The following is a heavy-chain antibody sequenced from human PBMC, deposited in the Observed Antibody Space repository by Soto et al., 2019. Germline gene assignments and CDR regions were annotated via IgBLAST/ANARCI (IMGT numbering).Heavy chain of an antibody. CDR3: ARAGDIVVVPAAMWYYYGMDV. Sequence: GGSLRLSCAASGFTFSSYLMHWVRPAPGKGLVWVSRINSDGSSTSYADSVKGRFTISRDNAKNTLYLQMNSLRAEDTAVYYCARAGDIVVVPAAMWYYYGMDVWGQGTTVTVSS. CDR2: INSDGSST. D-gene: IGHD2-2*01. CDR1: GFTFSSYL. J-gene: IGHJ6*02. V-gene: IGHV3-74*01.